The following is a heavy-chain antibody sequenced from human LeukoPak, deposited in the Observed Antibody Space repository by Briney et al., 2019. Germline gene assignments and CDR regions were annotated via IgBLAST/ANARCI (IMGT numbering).Heavy chain of an antibody. CDR2: INHSGST. V-gene: IGHV4-34*01. J-gene: IGHJ6*01. Sequence: SETLSLTCAVYGGSFSGYYWSWIRQPPGKGLEWIGEINHSGSTNYNPSLKSRVTISVDTSKNQFSLKLSSVTAADTAVYYCARHSGSGYYFYFYTMDAWGQGATVTVSS. CDR1: GGSFSGYY. CDR3: ARHSGSGYYFYFYTMDA. D-gene: IGHD1-26*01.